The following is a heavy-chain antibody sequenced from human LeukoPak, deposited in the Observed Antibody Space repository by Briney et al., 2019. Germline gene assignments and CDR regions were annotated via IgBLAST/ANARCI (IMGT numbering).Heavy chain of an antibody. CDR1: GGSISSYY. V-gene: IGHV4-59*01. CDR2: IYYSGST. J-gene: IGHJ4*02. D-gene: IGHD3-22*01. CDR3: AREASSGYFDY. Sequence: SETPSLTCTVSGGSISSYYWSWIRQPPGKGLEWIGYIYYSGSTNYNPSLKSRVTISVDTSKNQFPLKLSSVTAADTAVYYCAREASSGYFDYWGQGTLVTVSS.